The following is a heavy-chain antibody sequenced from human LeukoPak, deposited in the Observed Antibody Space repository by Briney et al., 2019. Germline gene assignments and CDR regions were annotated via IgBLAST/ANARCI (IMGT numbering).Heavy chain of an antibody. J-gene: IGHJ4*02. CDR1: GFTFSSDA. CDR3: ARKFSGSRWIFDY. D-gene: IGHD6-19*01. Sequence: PGGSLRLSCAASGFTFSSDAMTWVRQAPGKGLDWVSLISSNGGDTYYADSVKGRFTISRDNSKNTLYLQMNSLRAEDTAVYYCARKFSGSRWIFDYWGQGTVQTVSS. CDR2: ISSNGGDT. V-gene: IGHV3-23*01.